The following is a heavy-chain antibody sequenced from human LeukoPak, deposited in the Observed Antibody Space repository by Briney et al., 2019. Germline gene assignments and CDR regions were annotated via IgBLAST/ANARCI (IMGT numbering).Heavy chain of an antibody. CDR1: GFTFSSYG. CDR2: IWYDGSNK. V-gene: IGHV3-33*01. D-gene: IGHD3-10*01. Sequence: PGGSLRLSCAASGFTFSSYGMHWVRQAPGKGLEWVAVIWYDGSNKYYADSVKGRFTISRDNSKNTLYLQMNSLRAEDTAVYYCARDSRTGAVRGRDAFDIWGQGTMVTVSS. CDR3: ARDSRTGAVRGRDAFDI. J-gene: IGHJ3*02.